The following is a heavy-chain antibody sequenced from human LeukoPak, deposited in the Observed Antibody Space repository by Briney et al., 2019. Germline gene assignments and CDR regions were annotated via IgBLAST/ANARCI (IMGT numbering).Heavy chain of an antibody. CDR2: ISGSGGST. CDR3: AKSHEPDRYNWNYGV. J-gene: IGHJ4*02. V-gene: IGHV3-23*01. Sequence: GGSLRLSCAASGFTFSTHDLNWVRQAPGKGLEWVSAISGSGGSTYYADSVKGRFTISRDNSKNTLYLQMNSLRAEDTAVYYCAKSHEPDRYNWNYGVWGQGTLVTVSS. D-gene: IGHD1-7*01. CDR1: GFTFSTHD.